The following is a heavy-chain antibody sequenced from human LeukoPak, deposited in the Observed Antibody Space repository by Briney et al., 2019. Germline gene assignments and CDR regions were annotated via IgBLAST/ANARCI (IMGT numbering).Heavy chain of an antibody. CDR2: ISDIGSI. Sequence: SETLSLTCTVSGGSISSYYWSWIRQPPVKGLEWIAYISDIGSINYNPSLKSRVTISLHTSKNQFSLKLSSVTAADTAVYYCAGHHPRNTVDFWGQGTLVTVSS. CDR1: GGSISSYY. J-gene: IGHJ4*02. D-gene: IGHD2-8*02. V-gene: IGHV4-59*08. CDR3: AGHHPRNTVDF.